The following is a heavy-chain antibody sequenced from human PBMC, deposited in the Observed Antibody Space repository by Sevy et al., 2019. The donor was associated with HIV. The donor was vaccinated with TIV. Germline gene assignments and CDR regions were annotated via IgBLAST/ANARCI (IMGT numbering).Heavy chain of an antibody. CDR3: ARDTDDGYCTNGVCFNFDN. J-gene: IGHJ4*01. CDR2: IIWNSGSI. D-gene: IGHD2-8*01. Sequence: GGSLRLSCAASGFTFDDYAMHWVRQAPGKGLEWVSGIIWNSGSIDYADSVKGRFTISRDNAKNSLYLQMKSLRADDTALYYCARDTDDGYCTNGVCFNFDNWGQGTLVTVSS. V-gene: IGHV3-9*01. CDR1: GFTFDDYA.